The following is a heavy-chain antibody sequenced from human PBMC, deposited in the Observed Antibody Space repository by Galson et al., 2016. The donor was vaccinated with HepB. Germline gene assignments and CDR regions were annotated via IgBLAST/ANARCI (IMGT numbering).Heavy chain of an antibody. V-gene: IGHV3-21*01. J-gene: IGHJ3*02. D-gene: IGHD3-16*01. CDR2: IDINNMWI. Sequence: SLRLSCAASGFTLSTFNMNWVRQAPGKGLEWVSFIDINNMWIEYGDSVKGRFTISRDNAKDSLYLQINSLRAEDTAVYYCARDLGVSARAYDIWGQGTMVTVSS. CDR3: ARDLGVSARAYDI. CDR1: GFTLSTFN.